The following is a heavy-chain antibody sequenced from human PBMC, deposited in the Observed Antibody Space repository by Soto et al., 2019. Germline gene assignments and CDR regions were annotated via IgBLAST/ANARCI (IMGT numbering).Heavy chain of an antibody. CDR1: GYTFTGYY. J-gene: IGHJ5*02. Sequence: ASVKFSCKASGYTFTGYYMHWVRQAPGQGLEWMGWINPNSGGTNYAQKFQGRVTMTRDTSISTAYMELSRLRSDDTAVYYCARDGADIVLMVYATWFDPWGQGTLVTVSS. CDR3: ARDGADIVLMVYATWFDP. D-gene: IGHD2-8*01. V-gene: IGHV1-2*02. CDR2: INPNSGGT.